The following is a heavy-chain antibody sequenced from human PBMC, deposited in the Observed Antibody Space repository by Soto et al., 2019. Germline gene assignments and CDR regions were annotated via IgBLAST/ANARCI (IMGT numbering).Heavy chain of an antibody. CDR2: IYYSGST. CDR3: ARDSYTFDD. D-gene: IGHD5-18*01. V-gene: IGHV4-59*01. J-gene: IGHJ4*02. Sequence: TSETLSLTCTVSGGSIRSYYWSWIRQPPGKGLEWIGYIYYSGSTDYNPSLKSRVTISVDTSKNQFSLKLRSVTAADTAVYYCARDSYTFDDWGQGILVTVSS. CDR1: GGSIRSYY.